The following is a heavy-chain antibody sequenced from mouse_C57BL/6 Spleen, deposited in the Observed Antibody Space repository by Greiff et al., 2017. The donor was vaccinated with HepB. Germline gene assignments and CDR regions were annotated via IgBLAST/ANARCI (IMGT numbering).Heavy chain of an antibody. CDR1: GYTFTSYW. CDR3: AKGTTVGPFAY. Sequence: QVQLQQSGAELVMPGASVKLSCKASGYTFTSYWMHWVKQRPGQGLEWIGEIDPSDSYTNYNQKFKGKSTLTVDKSSSTAYMQLSSLTSEDSAVYYCAKGTTVGPFAYWGQGTLVTVSA. V-gene: IGHV1-69*01. J-gene: IGHJ3*01. CDR2: IDPSDSYT. D-gene: IGHD1-1*01.